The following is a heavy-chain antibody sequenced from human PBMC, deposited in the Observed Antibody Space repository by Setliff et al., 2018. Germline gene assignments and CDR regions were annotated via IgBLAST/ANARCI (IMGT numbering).Heavy chain of an antibody. CDR3: ARLRQWRVLGFFDY. V-gene: IGHV4-39*01. J-gene: IGHJ4*02. CDR1: GGSITSSSYY. D-gene: IGHD6-19*01. Sequence: SETLSLTCTVSGGSITSSSYYWGWVRQPPGKGLEWIGTIFWSGTTYYNPSLNSRGTISVDTSRDQFSLKLSSVTAADTAVYYCARLRQWRVLGFFDYWGQGALVTVSS. CDR2: IFWSGTT.